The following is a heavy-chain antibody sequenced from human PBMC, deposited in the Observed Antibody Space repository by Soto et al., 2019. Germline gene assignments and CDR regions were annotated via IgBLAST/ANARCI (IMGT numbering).Heavy chain of an antibody. CDR3: ARAPLGYCSSTSCYHVMDV. CDR2: INPNSGGT. Sequence: ASVKVSCTASGYTFTGYYMHWVRQAPGQGLEWMGWINPNSGGTNYAQKFQGRVTMTRDTSISTAYMELSRLRSDDTAVYYCARAPLGYCSSTSCYHVMDVWGQGTTVTVSS. V-gene: IGHV1-2*02. J-gene: IGHJ6*02. D-gene: IGHD2-2*01. CDR1: GYTFTGYY.